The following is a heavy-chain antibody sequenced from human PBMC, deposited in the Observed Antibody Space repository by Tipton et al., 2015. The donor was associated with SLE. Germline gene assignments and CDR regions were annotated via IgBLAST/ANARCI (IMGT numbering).Heavy chain of an antibody. V-gene: IGHV4-59*01. CDR3: ARGGGSFPGYYFDY. D-gene: IGHD1-26*01. CDR1: GGSIRSYY. CDR2: KYYSGST. J-gene: IGHJ4*02. Sequence: TLSLTCNVSGGSIRSYYWSWIRQPPGKGLEWIAYKYYSGSTNYNPSLTSRVTILVDTSKNQFSLKLSSVTAADTAVYYCARGGGSFPGYYFDYWGQGTLVTVSS.